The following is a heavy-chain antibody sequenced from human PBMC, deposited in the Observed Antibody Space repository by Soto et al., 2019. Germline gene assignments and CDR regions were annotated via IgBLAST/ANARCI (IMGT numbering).Heavy chain of an antibody. V-gene: IGHV3-11*01. J-gene: IGHJ6*03. Sequence: GGSLRLSCAASGFTFSDYYMSWIRQAPGKGLEWVSYISSSGSTIYYADSVKGRFTISRDNAKNSLYLQMNSLRAEDTAVYYCARENQDIVATIAGYYYYYMDVWGKGTTVTVSS. CDR1: GFTFSDYY. CDR3: ARENQDIVATIAGYYYYYMDV. CDR2: ISSSGSTI. D-gene: IGHD5-12*01.